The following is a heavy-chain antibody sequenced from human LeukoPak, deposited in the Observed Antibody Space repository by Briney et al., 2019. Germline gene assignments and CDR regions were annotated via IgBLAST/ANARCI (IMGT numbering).Heavy chain of an antibody. CDR2: ISGSGGST. CDR1: GFTFSNYA. Sequence: GGSLRLSCAASGFTFSNYAMSWVRQAPGKGLEWVSAISGSGGSTYYADSVKGRFTTSRDNSKNTLYLQMNSLRAEDTAVYYCAKSWHIVVVTAPAGYWGQGTLVTVSS. J-gene: IGHJ4*02. CDR3: AKSWHIVVVTAPAGY. D-gene: IGHD2-21*02. V-gene: IGHV3-23*01.